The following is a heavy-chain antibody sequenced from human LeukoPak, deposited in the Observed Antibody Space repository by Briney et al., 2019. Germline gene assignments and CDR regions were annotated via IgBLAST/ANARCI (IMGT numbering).Heavy chain of an antibody. CDR3: ARANIVLMVYARRGAFDI. CDR1: GGSISSYY. J-gene: IGHJ3*02. Sequence: SETLSLTCTVSGGSISSYYWSWIRQPPGKGLEWIGYIYYSGSTNYNPSLKSRVTISVDTSKNQFSLKLSSVTAADTAVYYCARANIVLMVYARRGAFDIWGQGTMVTVSS. D-gene: IGHD2-8*01. CDR2: IYYSGST. V-gene: IGHV4-59*08.